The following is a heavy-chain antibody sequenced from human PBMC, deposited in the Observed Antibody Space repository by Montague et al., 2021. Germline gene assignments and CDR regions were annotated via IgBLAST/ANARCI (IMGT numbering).Heavy chain of an antibody. V-gene: IGHV4-59*01. J-gene: IGHJ5*02. CDR1: GGSIRSYY. Sequence: SETLSLTCTISGGSIRSYYWYWSRQPQGKGLELIGYIYYSWTTNYNPYLKSRVNISLDTSNYQFSLNLRSVTAADTAVYYCARALDARCWFDPWGQGTLVTVSS. D-gene: IGHD6-6*01. CDR3: ARALDARCWFDP. CDR2: IYYSWTT.